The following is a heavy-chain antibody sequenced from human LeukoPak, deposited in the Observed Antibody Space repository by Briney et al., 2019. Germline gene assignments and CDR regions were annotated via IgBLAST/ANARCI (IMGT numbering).Heavy chain of an antibody. J-gene: IGHJ4*02. CDR2: ISYDGSKK. CDR3: ARDPGLGYCSSMSCYPDY. V-gene: IGHV3-30-3*01. Sequence: PGGSLRLSCAASGFTFSSYAMSWVRQAPGKGLEWVAVISYDGSKKYYADSVKGRFTISRDNSKNTLYLQMNSLRPEDTAMYYCARDPGLGYCSSMSCYPDYWGQGTLVTVSS. CDR1: GFTFSSYA. D-gene: IGHD2-2*01.